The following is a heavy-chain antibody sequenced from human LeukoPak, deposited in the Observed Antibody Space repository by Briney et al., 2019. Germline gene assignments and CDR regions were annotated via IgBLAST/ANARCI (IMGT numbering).Heavy chain of an antibody. CDR2: IGGHET. CDR3: GKDGFAGNGLYDALDI. V-gene: IGHV3-23*01. CDR1: GFNFNIYA. J-gene: IGHJ3*02. Sequence: GGSLRLSCVTSGFNFNIYAMSWVRQPPGQGLQWVSSIGGHETFYADSVKGRFTISRDNSKNTVSLEMNNLRAEDTAVYYCGKDGFAGNGLYDALDIWGQGTMVTVSP. D-gene: IGHD2-8*01.